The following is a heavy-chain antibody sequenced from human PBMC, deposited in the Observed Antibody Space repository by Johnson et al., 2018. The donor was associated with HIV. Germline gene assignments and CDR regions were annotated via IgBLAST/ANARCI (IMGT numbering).Heavy chain of an antibody. D-gene: IGHD5-12*01. Sequence: QVQLVESGGGVVQPGRSLRLSCAASGFTFSSYAMHWVRQAPGKGLEWVAVISYDGSNKYYGDSVKGRFIVSKDNSKNTLYLQMNSLRAEDTAVYFCASGDDGGFWGQGTMVTVSS. CDR3: ASGDDGGF. CDR1: GFTFSSYA. CDR2: ISYDGSNK. J-gene: IGHJ3*01. V-gene: IGHV3-30-3*01.